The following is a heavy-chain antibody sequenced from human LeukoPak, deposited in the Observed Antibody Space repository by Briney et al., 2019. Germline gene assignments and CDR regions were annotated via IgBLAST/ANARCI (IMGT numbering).Heavy chain of an antibody. Sequence: PGGSLRLSYAASGFTFSTYGIHWVRQAPGKGLEWVAVISSDGANKFYVDSVQGRSTISRDNSKNTVYLQMNSLRAEDTAVYYCAKGGSTGWFDYFDYWGQGTPVTVSS. CDR3: AKGGSTGWFDYFDY. CDR2: ISSDGANK. V-gene: IGHV3-30*18. J-gene: IGHJ4*02. CDR1: GFTFSTYG. D-gene: IGHD6-19*01.